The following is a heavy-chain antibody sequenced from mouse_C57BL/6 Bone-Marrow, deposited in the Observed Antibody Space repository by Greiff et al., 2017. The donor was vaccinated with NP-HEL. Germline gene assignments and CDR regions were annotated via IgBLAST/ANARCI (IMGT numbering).Heavy chain of an antibody. CDR1: GYTFTSYW. CDR2: IYPSDSET. V-gene: IGHV1-61*01. D-gene: IGHD1-1*02. CDR3: ARGGGDY. J-gene: IGHJ2*01. Sequence: QVHVKQPGAELVRPGSSVKLSCKASGYTFTSYWMDWVKQRPGQGLEWIGNIYPSDSETHYNQKFKDKATLTVDKSSSTAYMQLSSLTSEDSAVYYCARGGGDYWGQGTTLTVSS.